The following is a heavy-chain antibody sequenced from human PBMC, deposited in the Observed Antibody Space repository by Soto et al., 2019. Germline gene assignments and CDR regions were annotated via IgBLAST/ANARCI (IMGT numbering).Heavy chain of an antibody. V-gene: IGHV1-69*01. Sequence: QVQLVQSGAEVKKPGSSVKVSCKASGDTFSSYAISWVRQAPGQGLEWMGGIIPIFGTANYAQKFQGRVTITADESTRTAYMDLSSLRSEDTAVYYCARGVVPAANEAYYFDYWGQGTLVTVSS. J-gene: IGHJ4*02. D-gene: IGHD2-2*01. CDR2: IIPIFGTA. CDR1: GDTFSSYA. CDR3: ARGVVPAANEAYYFDY.